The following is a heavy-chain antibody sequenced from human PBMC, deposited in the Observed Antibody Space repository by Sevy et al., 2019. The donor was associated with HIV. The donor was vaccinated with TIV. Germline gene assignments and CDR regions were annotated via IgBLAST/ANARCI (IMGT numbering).Heavy chain of an antibody. Sequence: GGSLRLSCTASGFSFMPYAMSWVRQAPGKGLEWVSGISGSSGVTYYADSVKGRITISRANSKNSLYLQMKNLRVDDAAVYYCANGTGGAPVGNYFDHWGHGALVTVSS. J-gene: IGHJ4*03. CDR2: ISGSSGVT. V-gene: IGHV3-23*01. CDR1: GFSFMPYA. CDR3: ANGTGGAPVGNYFDH. D-gene: IGHD2-8*02.